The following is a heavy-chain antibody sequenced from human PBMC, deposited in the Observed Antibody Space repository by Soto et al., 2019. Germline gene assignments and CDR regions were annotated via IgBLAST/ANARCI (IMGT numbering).Heavy chain of an antibody. Sequence: SVKVSCKASGGTFSSYAINWVRQAPGQGLEWMGGIIPIFGTANYAQKFQGRVTITADESTSTAYMELSSLRSEDTAVYYCARGSGGSSYYYYGMDAWGQGTTVTVSS. CDR2: IIPIFGTA. CDR1: GGTFSSYA. CDR3: ARGSGGSSYYYYGMDA. J-gene: IGHJ6*02. V-gene: IGHV1-69*13. D-gene: IGHD2-15*01.